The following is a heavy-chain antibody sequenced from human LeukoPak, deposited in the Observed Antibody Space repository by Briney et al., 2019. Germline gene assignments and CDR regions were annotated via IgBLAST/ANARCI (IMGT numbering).Heavy chain of an antibody. CDR1: GFTVSSNY. D-gene: IGHD3-16*01. V-gene: IGHV3-66*02. CDR2: IYSGGST. CDR3: ARVVGEDGGEDYFDY. J-gene: IGHJ4*02. Sequence: PGGSLRLSCAASGFTVSSNYMSWVRQAPGKGLEWVSVIYSGGSTYYADSVKGRFTISRDNSKNTLYLQMKSLRAEDTAVYYCARVVGEDGGEDYFDYWGQGTLVTVSS.